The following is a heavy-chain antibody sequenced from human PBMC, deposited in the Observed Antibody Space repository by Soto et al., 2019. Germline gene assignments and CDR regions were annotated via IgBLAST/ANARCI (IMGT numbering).Heavy chain of an antibody. CDR1: GGSISSDDYF. Sequence: KTSETLSLTCTVSGGSISSDDYFWGWIRQPPGKGLEWIGSLYYGGSTFYNPSLQSRVTMSLDTSKNQFSLKLSSVTAADTAVYYCARQLPVGATSWFDPWGQGTLVTVSS. J-gene: IGHJ5*02. V-gene: IGHV4-39*01. CDR2: LYYGGST. D-gene: IGHD1-26*01. CDR3: ARQLPVGATSWFDP.